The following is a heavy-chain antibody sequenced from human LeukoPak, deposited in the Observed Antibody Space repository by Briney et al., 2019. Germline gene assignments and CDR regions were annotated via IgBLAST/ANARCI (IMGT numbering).Heavy chain of an antibody. CDR1: GFIFGSYW. J-gene: IGHJ3*02. CDR2: IEQDGSEQ. CDR3: ASSGGDKNAFDI. D-gene: IGHD1-26*01. V-gene: IGHV3-7*01. Sequence: QPGGSLRLSCVASGFIFGSYWMSWVRQAPGKGLEWVANIEQDGSEQYSVDSVKGRFTSSRDNAKNSLYLQMNSLRVDDTAMYYCASSGGDKNAFDIWGQGTMVTVSS.